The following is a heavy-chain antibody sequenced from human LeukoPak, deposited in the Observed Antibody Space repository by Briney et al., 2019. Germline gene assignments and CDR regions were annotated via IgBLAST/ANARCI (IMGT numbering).Heavy chain of an antibody. CDR3: ASASPYGDYIY. Sequence: PSETLSLTCAVYGGSFSGYYWSWIRQPPGKGLEWIGEINHSGSTNYNPSLKSRVTISVDRSKNQFSLKLSSVTAADTAVYYCASASPYGDYIYWGQGTLVTVSS. V-gene: IGHV4-34*01. CDR1: GGSFSGYY. J-gene: IGHJ4*02. CDR2: INHSGST. D-gene: IGHD4-17*01.